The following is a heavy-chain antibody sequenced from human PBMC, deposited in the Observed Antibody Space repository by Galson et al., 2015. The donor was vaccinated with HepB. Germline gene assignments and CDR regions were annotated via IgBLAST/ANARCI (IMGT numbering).Heavy chain of an antibody. CDR3: ARSPHWGEEAFDI. Sequence: SLRLSCAASGFTVSSNYMSWVRQAPGKGLECVSVIYSGGSTYYADSVKGRFTISRDNSKNTLYLQMNSLRAEDTAVYYCARSPHWGEEAFDIWGQGTMVTVSS. V-gene: IGHV3-53*01. D-gene: IGHD7-27*01. J-gene: IGHJ3*02. CDR2: IYSGGST. CDR1: GFTVSSNY.